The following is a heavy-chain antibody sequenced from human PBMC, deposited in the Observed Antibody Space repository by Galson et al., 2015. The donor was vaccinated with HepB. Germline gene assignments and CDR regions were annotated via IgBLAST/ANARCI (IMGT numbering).Heavy chain of an antibody. Sequence: SVKVSCKASDYTLTNCSISWVRQAPGRRLEWLGWISTFTGDTQYAHKFQGRLIMTTHTSTTTAYMELRSLRSDDTALYYCARSAAGLSIDYWGQGTLVTVSS. J-gene: IGHJ4*02. CDR1: DYTLTNCS. CDR3: ARSAAGLSIDY. D-gene: IGHD6-19*01. CDR2: ISTFTGDT. V-gene: IGHV1-18*04.